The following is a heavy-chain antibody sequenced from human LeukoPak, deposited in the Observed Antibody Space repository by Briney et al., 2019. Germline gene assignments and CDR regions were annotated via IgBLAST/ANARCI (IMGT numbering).Heavy chain of an antibody. CDR1: GYTFTSYG. V-gene: IGHV1-69*05. D-gene: IGHD2-2*01. CDR2: IIPIFGTA. CDR3: ARDRGVVVPAAPYYYYYMDV. J-gene: IGHJ6*03. Sequence: SVKVSCKASGYTFTSYGISWVRQAPGQGLEWMGGIIPIFGTANYAQKFQGRVTITTDESTSTAYMELSSLRSEDTAVYYCARDRGVVVPAAPYYYYYMDVWGKGTTVTVSS.